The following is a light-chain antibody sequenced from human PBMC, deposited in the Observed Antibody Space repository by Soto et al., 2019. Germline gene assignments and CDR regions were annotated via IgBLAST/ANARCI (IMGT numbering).Light chain of an antibody. J-gene: IGKJ4*01. Sequence: EIVLTQSPGTLSLSPGERATLSCRASQRVSSSYLAWYQQKPGQAPRLRIYGASSRATGIPDRFSVSGSGTDFTLAISRLETEDFAVYYCQQYGRSPLTFGGGTKVEIK. CDR1: QRVSSSY. CDR2: GAS. CDR3: QQYGRSPLT. V-gene: IGKV3-20*01.